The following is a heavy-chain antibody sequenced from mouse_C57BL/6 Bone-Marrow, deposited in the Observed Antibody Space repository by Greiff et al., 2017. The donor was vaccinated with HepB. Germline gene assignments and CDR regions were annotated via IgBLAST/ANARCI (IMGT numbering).Heavy chain of an antibody. J-gene: IGHJ3*01. Sequence: QVQLQQPGAELVKPGASVKVSCKASGYTFTSYWMHWVKQRPGQGLEWIGRIHPSDSDTNYNQKFKGKATLTVDTSSSTAYMQLSSLTSEDSAVYYWAINYSNYEAWFAYWGQGTLVTVSA. CDR3: AINYSNYEAWFAY. V-gene: IGHV1-74*01. CDR1: GYTFTSYW. D-gene: IGHD2-5*01. CDR2: IHPSDSDT.